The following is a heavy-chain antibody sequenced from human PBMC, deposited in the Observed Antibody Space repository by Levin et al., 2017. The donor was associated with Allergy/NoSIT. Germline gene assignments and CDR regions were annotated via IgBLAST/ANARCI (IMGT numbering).Heavy chain of an antibody. Sequence: SETLSLTCAVYGGSFSGYYWSWIRQPPGKGLEWIGEINHSGSTNYNPSLKSRVTISVDTSKNQFSLKLSSVTAADTAVYYCARGIQSLRQWLVRGYYFDYWGQGTLVTVSS. V-gene: IGHV4-34*01. J-gene: IGHJ4*02. CDR3: ARGIQSLRQWLVRGYYFDY. CDR1: GGSFSGYY. CDR2: INHSGST. D-gene: IGHD6-19*01.